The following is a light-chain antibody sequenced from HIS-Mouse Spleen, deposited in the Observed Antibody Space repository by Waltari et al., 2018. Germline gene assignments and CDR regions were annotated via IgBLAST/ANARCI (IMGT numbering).Light chain of an antibody. J-gene: IGLJ2*01. Sequence: QSVLTPRPPASGTPWLGATHSCSLTSPTLGSSYEYWYQQHPGTAPILVIYRNNHRPSGIPDRFSGSRSGNTASLTITGHQSEDEADYYCDARDSSRNHAVFGGGTKLTVL. CDR1: SPTLGSSY. V-gene: IGLV1-47*01. CDR3: DARDSSRNHAV. CDR2: RNN.